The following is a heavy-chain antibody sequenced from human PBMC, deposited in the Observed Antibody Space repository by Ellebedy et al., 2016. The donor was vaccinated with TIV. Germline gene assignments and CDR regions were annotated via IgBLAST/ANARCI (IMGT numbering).Heavy chain of an antibody. J-gene: IGHJ4*02. Sequence: SETLSLXCAVHAGSFSDYSWTWIRQSPGKGLEWIGHINHSGSSINNPSLKSRVTISIDASNSQFFLDLNSVTAADTAVYYCARHWNHNSRADVWGQGILVTVSS. D-gene: IGHD1-14*01. CDR1: AGSFSDYS. V-gene: IGHV4-34*01. CDR3: ARHWNHNSRADV. CDR2: INHSGSS.